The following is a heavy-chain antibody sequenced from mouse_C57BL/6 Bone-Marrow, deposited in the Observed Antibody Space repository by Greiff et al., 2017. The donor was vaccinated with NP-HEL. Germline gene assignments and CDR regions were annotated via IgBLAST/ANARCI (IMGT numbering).Heavy chain of an antibody. J-gene: IGHJ1*03. CDR3: ARDGGRKWYFDV. V-gene: IGHV1-19*01. Sequence: VQLQPSGPVLVKPGASVKMSCKASVYTFTDYYLNCVKQSHGKSLEWIGIIIPYNGGNSDNPQFKGKATLTVDKSSSTAYMELNSLTSEYSAVYYCARDGGRKWYFDVWGTGTTVTVSS. D-gene: IGHD1-1*01. CDR2: IIPYNGGN. CDR1: VYTFTDYY.